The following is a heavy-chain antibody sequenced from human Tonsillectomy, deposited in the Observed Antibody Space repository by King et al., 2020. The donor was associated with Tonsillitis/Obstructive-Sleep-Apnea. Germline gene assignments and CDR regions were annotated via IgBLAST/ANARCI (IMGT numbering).Heavy chain of an antibody. D-gene: IGHD1-26*01. V-gene: IGHV4-59*08. J-gene: IGHJ4*02. CDR3: ARRLYSGSYSHPLNC. CDR1: GGSISSYY. Sequence: VQLQESGPGLVKPSETLSLTCSVSGGSISSYYWSWLRQPPGKGLEWIGYIYYSGSTNYNPSLKSRVTITVDTSKNQFSLKLSSVTAADTAVYYCARRLYSGSYSHPLNCWGQGTLVTVPS. CDR2: IYYSGST.